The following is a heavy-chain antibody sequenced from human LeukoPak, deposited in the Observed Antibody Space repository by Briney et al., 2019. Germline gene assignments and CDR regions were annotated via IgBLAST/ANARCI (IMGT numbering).Heavy chain of an antibody. Sequence: PSETLSLTCTVSGGSISSYYWSWIRQPPGKGLEWIGYIYYSGSTNYNPSLKSRVTMSVDTSKNQFSLKLSSVTAADTAVYYCAREVGLDWYCSGGSCATFDYWGQGTLVTVSS. D-gene: IGHD2-15*01. J-gene: IGHJ4*02. V-gene: IGHV4-59*12. CDR2: IYYSGST. CDR3: AREVGLDWYCSGGSCATFDY. CDR1: GGSISSYY.